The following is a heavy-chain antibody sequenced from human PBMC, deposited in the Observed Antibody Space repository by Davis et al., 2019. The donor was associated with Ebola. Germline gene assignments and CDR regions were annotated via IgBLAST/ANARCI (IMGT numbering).Heavy chain of an antibody. CDR2: LGTSADT. CDR1: GFIFSSYV. D-gene: IGHD2/OR15-2a*01. J-gene: IGHJ3*02. CDR3: VKDSSNIWFDI. V-gene: IGHV3-23*01. Sequence: GGSLRLSCAASGFIFSSYVMSWVRQAPGKGLEWVSTLGTSADTYFADSVKGRLPISRDNSRGTLYLQMNSLRVEDTAIYYCVKDSSNIWFDIWGQGTLVTVSS.